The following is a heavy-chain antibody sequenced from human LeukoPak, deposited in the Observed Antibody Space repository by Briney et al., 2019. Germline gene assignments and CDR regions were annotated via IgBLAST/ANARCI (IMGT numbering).Heavy chain of an antibody. CDR3: ATGVFGGGSVDY. CDR1: GYTLTELS. D-gene: IGHD3-3*01. Sequence: ASVKVSCKVSGYTLTELSMHWVRQAPGKGLEWMGGFDPEDGETIYAQKFQGRVTMTEDTSTDTAYMELSSLRSGDTAVYYCATGVFGGGSVDYWGQGTLVTVSS. J-gene: IGHJ4*02. V-gene: IGHV1-24*01. CDR2: FDPEDGET.